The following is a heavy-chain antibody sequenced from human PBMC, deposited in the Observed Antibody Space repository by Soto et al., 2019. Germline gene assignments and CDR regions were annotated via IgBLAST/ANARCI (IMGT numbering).Heavy chain of an antibody. V-gene: IGHV3-33*01. CDR1: GFTFSSYG. Sequence: GGSLRLSCAASGFTFSSYGMHWVRQAPGKGLEWVAVIWYDGSNKYYADSVKGRFTISRDNSKNTLYLQMNSLRAEDTAVYYCARSDRTMVRGVIGYWGQGTLVTVSS. D-gene: IGHD3-10*01. J-gene: IGHJ4*02. CDR2: IWYDGSNK. CDR3: ARSDRTMVRGVIGY.